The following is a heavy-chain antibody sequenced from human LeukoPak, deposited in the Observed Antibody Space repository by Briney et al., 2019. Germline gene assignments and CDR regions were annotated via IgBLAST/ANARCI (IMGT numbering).Heavy chain of an antibody. Sequence: GESLKISCKGSGYSFTSYWIGWVRQMPGKGLEWMGIIYPGDSDTRYSPSFQGQVTISADKSISTAYLRWSSLKASDTAMYYCARRGSSGWYGGGYFDYWGQGTLVTVSS. D-gene: IGHD6-19*01. CDR2: IYPGDSDT. V-gene: IGHV5-51*01. CDR3: ARRGSSGWYGGGYFDY. CDR1: GYSFTSYW. J-gene: IGHJ4*02.